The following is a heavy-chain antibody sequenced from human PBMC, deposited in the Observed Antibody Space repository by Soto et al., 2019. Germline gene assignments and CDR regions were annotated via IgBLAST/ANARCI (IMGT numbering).Heavy chain of an antibody. V-gene: IGHV3-30*03. CDR2: ISRDGGTK. D-gene: IGHD2-8*02. J-gene: IGHJ4*02. CDR1: GFTVSTYG. Sequence: QVQLVESGGGVVQPGRSLRLSCAVSGFTVSTYGMHWVRQAPGKGLEWVAVISRDGGTKYYADSVKGRFTISRDNSRNTRFLEMNSLRGDDMAVYHCTGEVASGYWGQGTLVTVSS. CDR3: TGEVASGY.